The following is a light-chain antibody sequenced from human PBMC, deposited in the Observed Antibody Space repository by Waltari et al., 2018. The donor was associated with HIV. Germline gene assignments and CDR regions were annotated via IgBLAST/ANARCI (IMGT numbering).Light chain of an antibody. CDR3: VTWDFSLSAVV. Sequence: QSVLTQPPSVSAAPGQKVFISCSGSSSNIGNNYVSWYQQLPGTTPKLLMYDNNKRPSGIPDRFSVSKAGTSATLAITGLQTGDEADYYCVTWDFSLSAVVFGGGTKLTVL. CDR2: DNN. CDR1: SSNIGNNY. V-gene: IGLV1-51*01. J-gene: IGLJ3*02.